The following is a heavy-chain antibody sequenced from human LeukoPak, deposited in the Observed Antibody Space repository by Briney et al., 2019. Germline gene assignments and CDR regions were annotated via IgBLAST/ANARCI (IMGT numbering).Heavy chain of an antibody. V-gene: IGHV3-11*01. CDR2: ITIGVGAT. CDR3: ARGHYEMDV. CDR1: GFTFSDYY. J-gene: IGHJ6*02. Sequence: GGSLRLSCAASGFTFSDYYMTWIRQAPEKGLEWISHITIGVGATYYADSVKGRFTISRDNAKKSLYLQMNSLRVEDTAIYYCARGHYEMDVWRQGTTVTVSS.